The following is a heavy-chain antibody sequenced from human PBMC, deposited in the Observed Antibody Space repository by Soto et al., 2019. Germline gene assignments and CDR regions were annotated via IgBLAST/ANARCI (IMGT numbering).Heavy chain of an antibody. V-gene: IGHV1-69*02. CDR2: TNPILSMS. CDR1: GDTFNFYT. J-gene: IGHJ4*02. Sequence: QVHLVQSGAELKKTGSSVRVSCKASGDTFNFYTINWVRQAPGLGLEWMGRTNPILSMSNSALKFQGRLSISADKSTTTAYMDLRSLTSDDTAVYYCATSSGSGSHAFDYWGQGALVTVSS. D-gene: IGHD3-10*01. CDR3: ATSSGSGSHAFDY.